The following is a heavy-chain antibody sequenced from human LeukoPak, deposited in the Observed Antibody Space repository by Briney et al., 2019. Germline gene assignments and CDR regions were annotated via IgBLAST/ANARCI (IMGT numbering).Heavy chain of an antibody. D-gene: IGHD3-10*01. CDR2: INWYGGST. Sequence: GGSLRLSCVTSGFTFDGYGMSWVRQAPGTGLELVSGINWYGGSTGYADSLQDRFTISRDNAKNSLYLQIYNLRAEDTPFYFCARDRPSGFYFDSWGQGTLVIVSS. J-gene: IGHJ4*02. CDR3: ARDRPSGFYFDS. CDR1: GFTFDGYG. V-gene: IGHV3-20*04.